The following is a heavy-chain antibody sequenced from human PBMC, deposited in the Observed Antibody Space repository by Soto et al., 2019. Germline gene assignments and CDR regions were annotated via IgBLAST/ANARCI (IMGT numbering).Heavy chain of an antibody. CDR1: GGTLSSYA. J-gene: IGHJ4*02. CDR3: TIGSTYSGEFEY. CDR2: FIPIVGTA. D-gene: IGHD1-26*01. V-gene: IGHV1-69*01. Sequence: QVQLVQSGAEVKKPGSSVKVSCKASGGTLSSYAVTWVRQAPGQGLEWVGGFIPIVGTADYAQNFQGRVTIAADESSTTGYMELSSLRSEDTGVYYCTIGSTYSGEFEYWGQGTRVTVSS.